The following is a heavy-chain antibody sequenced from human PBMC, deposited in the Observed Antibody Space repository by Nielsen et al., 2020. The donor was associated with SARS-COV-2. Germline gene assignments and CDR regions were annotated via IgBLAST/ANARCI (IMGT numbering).Heavy chain of an antibody. CDR2: IIPIFGTA. Sequence: WVRQAPGQGLEWMGGIIPIFGTANYAQKFQGRVTITADESTSTAYMELSSLRSEDTAVYYCARAQRGTATRTPFDYWGQGTLVTVSS. D-gene: IGHD5-12*01. J-gene: IGHJ4*02. V-gene: IGHV1-69*01. CDR3: ARAQRGTATRTPFDY.